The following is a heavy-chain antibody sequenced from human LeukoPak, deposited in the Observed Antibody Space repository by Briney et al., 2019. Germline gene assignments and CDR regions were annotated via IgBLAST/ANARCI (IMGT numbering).Heavy chain of an antibody. CDR1: GYTFSGYY. D-gene: IGHD2-21*02. Sequence: ASVKVSCKASGYTFSGYYMHWVRQVPGQGLEWMGWINPNNGDTKFAQRFQGRVTMTRDTSISTGYMELSSLKPDDTAVYYCARVCGGDCYSVFDPWGQGTLVTVSS. V-gene: IGHV1-2*02. CDR3: ARVCGGDCYSVFDP. CDR2: INPNNGDT. J-gene: IGHJ5*02.